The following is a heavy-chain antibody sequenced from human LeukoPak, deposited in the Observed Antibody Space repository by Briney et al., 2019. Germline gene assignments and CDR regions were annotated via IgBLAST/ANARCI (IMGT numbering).Heavy chain of an antibody. CDR3: ARDAPDQFLEGFLISGIDY. CDR2: ISGSGDRT. Sequence: GGSLRLSCAASGFSFNTYAMSWVRQAPGKGLEWVSAISGSGDRTFYADSVKGRFTISRDNSNNTLYLQLNTLRAEDTAVYYCARDAPDQFLEGFLISGIDYWGQGTMVTVSS. V-gene: IGHV3-23*01. CDR1: GFSFNTYA. J-gene: IGHJ4*02. D-gene: IGHD3-3*01.